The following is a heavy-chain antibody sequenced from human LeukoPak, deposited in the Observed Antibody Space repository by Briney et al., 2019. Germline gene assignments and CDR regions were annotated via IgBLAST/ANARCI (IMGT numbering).Heavy chain of an antibody. CDR3: ARDQPHSGSYFRVDAFDI. CDR2: ISAYNGNT. J-gene: IGHJ3*02. D-gene: IGHD1-26*01. Sequence: GASVKVSCTASGYTFTIYGISWVRQAPGQGREWMGWISAYNGNTNYAQKLQGRVTMTTDTSTSTAYMELRSLRSDDTAVYYCARDQPHSGSYFRVDAFDIWGQGTMVTVSS. CDR1: GYTFTIYG. V-gene: IGHV1-18*01.